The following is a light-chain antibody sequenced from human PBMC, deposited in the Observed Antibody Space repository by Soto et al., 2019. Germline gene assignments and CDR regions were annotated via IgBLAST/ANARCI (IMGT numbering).Light chain of an antibody. V-gene: IGLV2-14*03. CDR2: DVS. CDR3: SSYTSSSTRLYV. J-gene: IGLJ1*01. CDR1: SSDVGGYNY. Sequence: QSALTQPASVSGSPGQSITISCTGTSSDVGGYNYFSCYQQHPGKAPKLMIYDVSNRPSGVSNRFSASKSGNTASLTISGLQAEDEADYYCSSYTSSSTRLYVFGTGTQLTVL.